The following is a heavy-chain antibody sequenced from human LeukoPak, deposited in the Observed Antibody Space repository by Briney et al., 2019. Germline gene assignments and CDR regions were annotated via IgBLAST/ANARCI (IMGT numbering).Heavy chain of an antibody. Sequence: TSETLSLTCTVSGGSISSYYWSWIRQPAGKGLEWIGRIYTSGSTNYNPSLKSRATMSVDTSKNQFSLKLSSVTAADTAVYYCARGGGVVVPDNWFDPWGQGTLVTVSS. D-gene: IGHD2-2*01. J-gene: IGHJ5*02. CDR2: IYTSGST. CDR3: ARGGGVVVPDNWFDP. V-gene: IGHV4-4*07. CDR1: GGSISSYY.